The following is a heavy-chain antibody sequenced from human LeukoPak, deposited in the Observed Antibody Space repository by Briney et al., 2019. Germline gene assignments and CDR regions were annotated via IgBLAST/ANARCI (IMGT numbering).Heavy chain of an antibody. Sequence: PGGSLRLSCAASGXTFSNYAMSWVRQAPGKGLEWVSSIGGNGGATYYADSVKGRFTISRDNSKNTLNLHMNSLRAEDTAVYYCAKYATGGDYWGQGTLVTVSS. V-gene: IGHV3-23*01. D-gene: IGHD2-8*01. J-gene: IGHJ4*02. CDR1: GXTFSNYA. CDR3: AKYATGGDY. CDR2: IGGNGGAT.